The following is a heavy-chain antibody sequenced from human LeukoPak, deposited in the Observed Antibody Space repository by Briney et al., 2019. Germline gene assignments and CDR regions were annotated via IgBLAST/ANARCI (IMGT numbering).Heavy chain of an antibody. V-gene: IGHV3-7*01. CDR3: ARAPKYCSGGSCYLSY. J-gene: IGHJ4*02. CDR1: GFTFSSYW. D-gene: IGHD2-15*01. Sequence: GGSLRLSCAASGFTFSSYWMSWVRQPPGKGLEWVANIKQDGSEKYYVDSVKGRFTISRDNAKNSLYLQMNSLRAEDTAVYYCARAPKYCSGGSCYLSYWGQGTLVTVSS. CDR2: IKQDGSEK.